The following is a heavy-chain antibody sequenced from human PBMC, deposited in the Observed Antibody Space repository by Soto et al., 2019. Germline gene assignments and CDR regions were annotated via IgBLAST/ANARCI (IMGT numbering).Heavy chain of an antibody. CDR3: APDCTAGTCYFAY. V-gene: IGHV1-3*01. J-gene: IGHJ4*02. CDR1: GYTFTSYA. Sequence: GASVKVSCKASGYTFTSYAIHWVRQAPRQRLEWMGWINAGNGNTKYSQKFQGRVTITRDTSASTAYMELSSLRSEDTAVYYCAPDCTAGTCYFAYWGQGTLVTVSS. CDR2: INAGNGNT. D-gene: IGHD2-15*01.